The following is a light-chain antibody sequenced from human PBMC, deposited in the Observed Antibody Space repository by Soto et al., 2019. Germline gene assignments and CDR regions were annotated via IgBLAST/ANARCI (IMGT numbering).Light chain of an antibody. CDR1: SSDVGGYNY. J-gene: IGLJ1*01. CDR3: SSYTSSSTLYV. CDR2: EVS. V-gene: IGLV2-14*01. Sequence: PVLTQPASVSQSPGQSITISCTGTSSDVGGYNYVSWYRQHPGKAPKLMIYEVSNRPSGFSNRFSGSKSGNTASLTISGLRAEDEADYYCSSYTSSSTLYVFGTGTKVTVL.